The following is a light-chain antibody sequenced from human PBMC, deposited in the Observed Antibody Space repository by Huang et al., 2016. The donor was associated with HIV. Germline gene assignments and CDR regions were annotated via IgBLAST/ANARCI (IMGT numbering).Light chain of an antibody. J-gene: IGKJ2*01. CDR1: QNINSN. V-gene: IGKV3-15*01. Sequence: EVVMTQSPATLSVSPGERATLSCRASQNINSNLAWYQQKPGQTPRPLIYGASTRATGIPARFSGSGSGTEFTLTISSLQSEDFAVYYCQQYNNWPPVTFGQGTKLEIK. CDR2: GAS. CDR3: QQYNNWPPVT.